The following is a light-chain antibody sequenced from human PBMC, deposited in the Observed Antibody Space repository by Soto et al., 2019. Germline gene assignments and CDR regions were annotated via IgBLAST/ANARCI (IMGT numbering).Light chain of an antibody. CDR3: QQYGSSLPVT. J-gene: IGKJ4*01. CDR1: QSLTNNY. V-gene: IGKV3-20*01. Sequence: ELVLTQSPGTLSLSPGERATLSCRASQSLTNNYLAWYQQKPGQAPRLLIYAASSRATGIPDRFSGSGSETDFTLTISRLEPEDFAVYYCQQYGSSLPVTFGGGTNVEVK. CDR2: AAS.